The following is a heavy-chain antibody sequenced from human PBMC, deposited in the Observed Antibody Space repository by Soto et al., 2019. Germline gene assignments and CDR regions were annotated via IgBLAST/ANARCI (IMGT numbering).Heavy chain of an antibody. CDR2: VYWHDDK. CDR1: GLSLTNTGAT. CDR3: AHIHFEILTGPFDS. D-gene: IGHD3-9*01. J-gene: IGHJ5*01. V-gene: IGHV2-5*01. Sequence: QTTLKESGPSLVKLNQNLTLTCTISGLSLTNTGATVCWFRLPQGKALKWLALVYWHDDKGYNPALRNRLTIAKDTTKNRAVLTLANVCPVDTATYYCAHIHFEILTGPFDSWGRGTLVTVSS.